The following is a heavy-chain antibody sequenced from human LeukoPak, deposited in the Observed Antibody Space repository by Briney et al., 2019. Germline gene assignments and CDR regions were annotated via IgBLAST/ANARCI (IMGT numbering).Heavy chain of an antibody. CDR3: ARVIPGQYIAAAGSDY. CDR1: GFTSSDYY. Sequence: GGSLRLSCATSGFTSSDYYMSWIRQAPGKGLEWVSYISSSGSPIYYADSVKGRFTISRDNAKNSLFLQMNSLRAEDTAVYYCARVIPGQYIAAAGSDYWGQGTLVTVSS. V-gene: IGHV3-11*04. CDR2: ISSSGSPI. J-gene: IGHJ4*02. D-gene: IGHD6-13*01.